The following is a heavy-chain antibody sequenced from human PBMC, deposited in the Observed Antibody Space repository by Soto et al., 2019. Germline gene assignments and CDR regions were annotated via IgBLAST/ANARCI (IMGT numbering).Heavy chain of an antibody. CDR3: ARALTVLLWFGEGADAFDI. Sequence: EVRLVESGGGLVQPGGSLRLSCVASGFTFSSYWMSWVRQAPGKGLEWVANIKQDGSEKYYVDSVKGRFTISRDNAKNSLYLQMNSLRAEDTAVYYCARALTVLLWFGEGADAFDIWGQGTMVTVSS. J-gene: IGHJ3*02. D-gene: IGHD3-10*01. V-gene: IGHV3-7*01. CDR1: GFTFSSYW. CDR2: IKQDGSEK.